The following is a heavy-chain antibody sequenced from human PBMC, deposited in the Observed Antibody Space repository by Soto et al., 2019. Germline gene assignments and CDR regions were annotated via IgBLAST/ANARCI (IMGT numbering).Heavy chain of an antibody. CDR2: INHSGIT. Sequence: PSETLSLTCTVSGGSFSGYFWTWIRQPPGKGLEWLAEINHSGITNYNPSVESRGSMSVDTSKNQFSLRLYSVTAADTAVYYWVRGPYNYNSRYFNYWGQGTLVTVSS. D-gene: IGHD1-1*01. CDR3: VRGPYNYNSRYFNY. CDR1: GGSFSGYF. V-gene: IGHV4-34*01. J-gene: IGHJ4*02.